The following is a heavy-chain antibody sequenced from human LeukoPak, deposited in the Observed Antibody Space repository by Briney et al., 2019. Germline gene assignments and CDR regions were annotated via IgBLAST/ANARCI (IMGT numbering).Heavy chain of an antibody. CDR2: IYYSGST. D-gene: IGHD3-22*01. J-gene: IGHJ4*02. Sequence: KPSETLSLTCAVYGGSFSGYYWSWIRQPPGKGLEWIGYIYYSGSTYYNPSLKSRVTISVDTPKNQFSLKLSSVTAADTAVYYCARVYRSGYYDRRFDYWGQGTLVTVSS. CDR3: ARVYRSGYYDRRFDY. V-gene: IGHV4-30-4*08. CDR1: GGSFSGYY.